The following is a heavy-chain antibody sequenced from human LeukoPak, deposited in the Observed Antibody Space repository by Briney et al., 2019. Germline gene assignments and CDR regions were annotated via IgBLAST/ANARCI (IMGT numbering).Heavy chain of an antibody. CDR1: GFTFSSYE. D-gene: IGHD5-18*01. Sequence: GGSLRLSCAASGFTFSSYEMNWVRQAPGKGLEWVSYIRSSGSTIYYADSVKGRFTISRDNAKNSLYLQMNSLRAEGTAVYYCARGGYSYGYHYWGQGTLVTVSS. CDR2: IRSSGSTI. CDR3: ARGGYSYGYHY. J-gene: IGHJ4*02. V-gene: IGHV3-48*03.